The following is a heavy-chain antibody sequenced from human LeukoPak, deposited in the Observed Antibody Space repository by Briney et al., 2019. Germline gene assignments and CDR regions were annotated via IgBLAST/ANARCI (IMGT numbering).Heavy chain of an antibody. Sequence: GGSLRLSCAASGFTFSSYAMHWVRQAPGKGLEWVAVISYDGSNKYYADSVKGQFTISRDNSKNTLYLQMNSLRAEDTAVYYCARHYGPWGQGTLVAVSS. CDR3: ARHYGP. CDR1: GFTFSSYA. V-gene: IGHV3-30-3*01. D-gene: IGHD3-16*01. CDR2: ISYDGSNK. J-gene: IGHJ5*02.